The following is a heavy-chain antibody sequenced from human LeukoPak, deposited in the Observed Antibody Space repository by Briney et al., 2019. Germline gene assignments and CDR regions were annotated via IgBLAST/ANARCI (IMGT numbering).Heavy chain of an antibody. Sequence: PGGCLRLSCAASGFTFSDYYMSWIRQAPGKGLEWVSYISSSGSTIYYAESVKGRFTISRDNAKNSLYLQMNSLRTEDTAVYYCARGFSYYYDSSGYWGHWGQGTLVTVSS. CDR1: GFTFSDYY. CDR2: ISSSGSTI. V-gene: IGHV3-11*01. D-gene: IGHD3-22*01. J-gene: IGHJ4*02. CDR3: ARGFSYYYDSSGYWGH.